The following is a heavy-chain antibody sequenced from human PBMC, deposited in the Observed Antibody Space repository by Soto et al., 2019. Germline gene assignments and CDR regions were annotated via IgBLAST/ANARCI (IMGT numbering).Heavy chain of an antibody. Sequence: SETLSLTCTVSGASINSGGYYWSWVRQLPGKVLEWIGYIYLSGSTYYSPSLESRVSILLDSSQNQFSLKLSSVTAADTAVYYCASGNAWRVILGYWGPGTMVTVSS. CDR3: ASGNAWRVILGY. CDR1: GASINSGGYY. J-gene: IGHJ4*02. CDR2: IYLSGST. V-gene: IGHV4-31*03.